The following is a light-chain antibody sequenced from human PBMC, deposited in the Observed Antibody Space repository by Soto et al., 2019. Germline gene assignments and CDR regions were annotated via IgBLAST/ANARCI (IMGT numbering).Light chain of an antibody. CDR2: AAS. CDR3: QKTYSTLSIT. V-gene: IGKV1-39*01. J-gene: IGKJ5*01. CDR1: ESIARH. Sequence: DIQMTKSPSSLSASVGDRVTITCRASESIARHLNWYQQKPGKAPKLLIYAASSLQNGVPSRFRGGGSGTDFTLTISNLQTEDFATYYCQKTYSTLSITFGQGTRLQIK.